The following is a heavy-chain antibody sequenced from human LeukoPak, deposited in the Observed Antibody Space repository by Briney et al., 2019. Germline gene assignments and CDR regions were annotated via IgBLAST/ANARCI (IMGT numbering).Heavy chain of an antibody. J-gene: IGHJ2*01. V-gene: IGHV3-30*03. Sequence: PGGSLRLSCAASGFTFSSYGMHWVRQAPGKGLEWVAIISYDGSNKYYADSVKGRFTISRDNSKNTLYLQMNSLRVEDTAVFYCARRYFDLWGRGTLVTVSS. CDR3: ARRYFDL. CDR2: ISYDGSNK. CDR1: GFTFSSYG.